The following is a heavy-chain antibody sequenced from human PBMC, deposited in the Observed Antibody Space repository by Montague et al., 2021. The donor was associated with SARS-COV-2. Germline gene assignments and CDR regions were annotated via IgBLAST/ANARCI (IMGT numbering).Heavy chain of an antibody. CDR3: ARHSRRISSSWSEGYFDY. CDR2: IYYSGST. Sequence: SETLSLTCTVSGGSISSYYWSWIRQPPGKGLEWIGYIYYSGSTNYSPSLKSRVTISVDTSKNQFSLKLSSVTAADTAVYYCARHSRRISSSWSEGYFDYWGQGTRVTVSS. J-gene: IGHJ4*02. D-gene: IGHD6-13*01. V-gene: IGHV4-59*08. CDR1: GGSISSYY.